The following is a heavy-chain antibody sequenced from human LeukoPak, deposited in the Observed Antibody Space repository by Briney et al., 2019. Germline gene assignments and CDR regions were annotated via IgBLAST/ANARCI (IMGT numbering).Heavy chain of an antibody. CDR3: AKRSTLDYYYYMDV. D-gene: IGHD2-15*01. Sequence: PGGSLRLSCAASGFTLSSYGMHWVRQAPGKGLEWVAFIRYDGSNKYFADSVKGRFTISRDNSKNTLYLQMNSLRAEDTAVYYCAKRSTLDYYYYMDVWGKGTTVTVSS. CDR2: IRYDGSNK. V-gene: IGHV3-30*02. CDR1: GFTLSSYG. J-gene: IGHJ6*03.